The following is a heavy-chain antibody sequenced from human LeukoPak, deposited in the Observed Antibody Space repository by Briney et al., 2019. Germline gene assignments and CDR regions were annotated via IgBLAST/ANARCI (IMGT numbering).Heavy chain of an antibody. V-gene: IGHV4-34*01. CDR1: GFTFTTYW. D-gene: IGHD5-18*01. CDR2: INHSGST. CDR3: ARGGWIQLWLRDYYYMDV. J-gene: IGHJ6*03. Sequence: ESLRLSCAASGFTFTTYWLGWIRQPPGKGLEWIGEINHSGSTNYNPSLKSRVTISVDTSKNQFSLKLSSVTAADTAVYYCARGGWIQLWLRDYYYMDVWGKGTTVTVSS.